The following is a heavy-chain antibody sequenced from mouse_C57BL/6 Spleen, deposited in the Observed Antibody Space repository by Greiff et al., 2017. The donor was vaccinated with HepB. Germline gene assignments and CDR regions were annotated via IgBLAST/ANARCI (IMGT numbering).Heavy chain of an antibody. CDR3: ARSRITTVVADYYAMDY. V-gene: IGHV7-3*01. CDR1: GFTFTDYY. J-gene: IGHJ4*01. Sequence: DVKLVESGGGLVQPGGSLSLSCAASGFTFTDYYMSWVRQPPGKALEWLGFIRNKANGYTTEYSASVKGRFTISRDNSQSILYLQMNALRAEDSATYYCARSRITTVVADYYAMDYWGQGTSVTVSS. CDR2: IRNKANGYTT. D-gene: IGHD1-1*01.